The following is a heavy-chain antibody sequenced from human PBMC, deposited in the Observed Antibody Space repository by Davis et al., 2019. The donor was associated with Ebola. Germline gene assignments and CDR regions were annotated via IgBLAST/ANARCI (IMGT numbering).Heavy chain of an antibody. Sequence: SETLSLTCTVSGGSISSGGYYWSWIRQHPGKGLEWIGYIYYSGSTNYNPSLKSRVTISVDTSKNQFSLKLSSVTAADTAVYYCARDFDGDYSYWGQGTLVTVSS. D-gene: IGHD4-17*01. CDR1: GGSISSGGYY. CDR2: IYYSGST. J-gene: IGHJ4*02. V-gene: IGHV4-61*08. CDR3: ARDFDGDYSY.